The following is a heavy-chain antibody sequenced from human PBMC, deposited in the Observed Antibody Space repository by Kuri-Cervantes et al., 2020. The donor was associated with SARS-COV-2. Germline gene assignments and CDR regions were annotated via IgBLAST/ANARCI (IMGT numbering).Heavy chain of an antibody. D-gene: IGHD6-19*01. CDR3: ARDDDAVAGIHYFDY. CDR1: GFTFSSYS. CDR2: ISSSSSYI. J-gene: IGHJ4*02. Sequence: LSLTCAASGFTFSSYSMNWVRQAPGKGLEWVSSISSSSSYIYYADSVKGRFTISRDNAKNSLYLQMNSLRAEDTAVYYCARDDDAVAGIHYFDYWGQGTLVTVSS. V-gene: IGHV3-21*01.